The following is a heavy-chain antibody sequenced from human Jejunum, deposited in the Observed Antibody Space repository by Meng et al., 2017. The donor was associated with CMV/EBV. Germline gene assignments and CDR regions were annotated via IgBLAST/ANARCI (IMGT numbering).Heavy chain of an antibody. CDR1: GYTFTSYA. J-gene: IGHJ4*02. CDR2: IDPNTGNS. Sequence: QGQRVQSRSELYRPRASVKFYCWPSGYTFTSYAINWVRQPPGHGPDWMGWIDPNTGNSTYDQGFTGRFVFSLDTSVSTAYLQINSLRADDTAVYYCARDSPLDGYSLLDYWGQGTLVTVSS. CDR3: ARDSPLDGYSLLDY. V-gene: IGHV7-4-1*02. D-gene: IGHD5-24*01.